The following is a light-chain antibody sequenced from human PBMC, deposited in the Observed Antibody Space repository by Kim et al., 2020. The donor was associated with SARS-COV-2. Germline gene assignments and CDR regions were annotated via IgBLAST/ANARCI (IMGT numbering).Light chain of an antibody. CDR2: DVS. CDR1: NSDVGVYNY. CDR3: SSYTSSYTYV. V-gene: IGLV2-14*03. Sequence: QSALTQPASVSGSPGQSITISCTGTNSDVGVYNYVSWYQQHPGKAPKVMIYDVSKRASGVSNRFSGSKSGNTASLTISGLQPEDEGDYYCSSYTSSYTYVFGTGTKVTVL. J-gene: IGLJ1*01.